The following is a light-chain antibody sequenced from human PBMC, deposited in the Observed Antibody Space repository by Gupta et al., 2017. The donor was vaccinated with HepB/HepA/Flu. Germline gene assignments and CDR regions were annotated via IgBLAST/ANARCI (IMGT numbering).Light chain of an antibody. J-gene: IGKJ1*01. V-gene: IGKV3-11*01. Sequence: EIVLTQSPATLSLSPGERATLSCRASQSVSSYLAWYQQKPGQAPRLLIYDASNRATGIPARFSGSGSGTDFTLTISSLEPEGFAVYYCQHRSNWPWTFGQGTKVEIK. CDR2: DAS. CDR3: QHRSNWPWT. CDR1: QSVSSY.